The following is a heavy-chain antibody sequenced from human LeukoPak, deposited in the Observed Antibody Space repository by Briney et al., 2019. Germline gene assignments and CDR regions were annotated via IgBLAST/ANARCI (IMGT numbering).Heavy chain of an antibody. J-gene: IGHJ4*02. CDR3: TQEYYDFWSGYYTPDY. Sequence: GGSLRLSCAASGFTFSDALMSWVRQAPGKGLEWVGRIKSKTEGGTTDYAAPVKGRFTISRDDSKNTLYLQMTSLKTEDTAVYYCTQEYYDFWSGYYTPDYWGQGTLVTVSS. CDR2: IKSKTEGGTT. V-gene: IGHV3-15*01. CDR1: GFTFSDAL. D-gene: IGHD3-3*01.